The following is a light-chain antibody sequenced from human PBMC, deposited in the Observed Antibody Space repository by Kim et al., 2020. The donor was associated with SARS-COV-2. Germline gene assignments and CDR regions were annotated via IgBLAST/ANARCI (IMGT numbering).Light chain of an antibody. CDR3: QVWDSSTWV. CDR2: GDS. J-gene: IGLJ3*02. CDR1: NIGNKN. Sequence: SVALGQTARITCGGNNIGNKNVHWYQQKPGQAPVLVIYGDSNRPSGIPERFSGSNSGNTATLTISRAQAGDESDYYCQVWDSSTWVFGGGTKLTVL. V-gene: IGLV3-9*01.